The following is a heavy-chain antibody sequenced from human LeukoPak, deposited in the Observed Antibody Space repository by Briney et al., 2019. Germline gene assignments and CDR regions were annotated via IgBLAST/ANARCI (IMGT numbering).Heavy chain of an antibody. CDR2: ISGSGGST. CDR3: AKAYYGSGSRLPFDY. Sequence: GGSLRLSCAASGFTFSSYAMSWVRQAPGKGLEWVSAISGSGGSTYYADSVKGRFTISRDNSKNTLYLQMNSLRAEDTAVYYCAKAYYGSGSRLPFDYWGQGTLATVSS. J-gene: IGHJ4*02. CDR1: GFTFSSYA. V-gene: IGHV3-23*01. D-gene: IGHD3-10*01.